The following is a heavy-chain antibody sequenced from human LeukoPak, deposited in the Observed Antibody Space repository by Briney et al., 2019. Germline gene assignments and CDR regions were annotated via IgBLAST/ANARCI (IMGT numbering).Heavy chain of an antibody. CDR2: INHNGST. J-gene: IGHJ6*04. CDR3: ARGGVRGYSYGPYYYYYGMDV. CDR1: GGSFSGYY. Sequence: SETLSLTCAVYGGSFSGYYWSWIRQPPGKGLEWIGEINHNGSTNYNPSLKSRVTISVDTSKNQFSLKLSSVTAADTAVYHCARGGVRGYSYGPYYYYYGMDVWGKGTTVTVSS. D-gene: IGHD5-18*01. V-gene: IGHV4-34*01.